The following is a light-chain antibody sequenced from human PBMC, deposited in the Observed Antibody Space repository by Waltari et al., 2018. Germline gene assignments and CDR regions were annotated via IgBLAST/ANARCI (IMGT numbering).Light chain of an antibody. CDR2: EVS. CDR1: SSAVGRYNL. Sequence: QSALTQPASVSGSPGQSLTISCTGTSSAVGRYNLVSWYQQHPGKAPKLMIYEVSKRPSGVSNRFSGSKSGNTASLTISGLQAEDEADYYCCSYAGSTTYVFGTGTKVTVL. J-gene: IGLJ1*01. V-gene: IGLV2-23*02. CDR3: CSYAGSTTYV.